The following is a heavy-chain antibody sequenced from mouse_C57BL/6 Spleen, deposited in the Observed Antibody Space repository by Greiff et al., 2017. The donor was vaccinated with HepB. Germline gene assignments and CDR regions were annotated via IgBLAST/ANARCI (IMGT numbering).Heavy chain of an antibody. Sequence: QVQLQQPGAELVKPGASVKMSCKASGYTFTSYWITWVKQRPGQGLEWIGDIYPGSGSTNYNEKFKSKATLTVDTSSSTAYMQLSSLTSEDSAVDYCALIYYDYDNFDYWGQGTTLTVSS. CDR2: IYPGSGST. D-gene: IGHD2-4*01. J-gene: IGHJ2*01. CDR1: GYTFTSYW. CDR3: ALIYYDYDNFDY. V-gene: IGHV1-55*01.